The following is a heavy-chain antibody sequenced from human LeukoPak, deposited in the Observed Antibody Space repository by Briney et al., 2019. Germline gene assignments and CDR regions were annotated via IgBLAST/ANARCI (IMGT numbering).Heavy chain of an antibody. D-gene: IGHD3-16*01. Sequence: GGSLRLSCAGSGFTVSTNLMSWVRQAPGEGLEWVSTLYNDAFGSTTYYADSVTGRFTISRDNSQNTLFLQMSSLTAEDTAMYYCARELGGGGLHYFDYWGRGTLVTVSS. J-gene: IGHJ4*02. CDR1: GFTVSTNL. CDR3: ARELGGGGLHYFDY. CDR2: LYNDAFGSTT. V-gene: IGHV3-53*01.